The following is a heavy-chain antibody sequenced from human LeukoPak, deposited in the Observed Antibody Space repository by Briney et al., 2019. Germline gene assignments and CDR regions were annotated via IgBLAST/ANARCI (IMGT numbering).Heavy chain of an antibody. CDR2: IKEDGTEK. CDR1: GFIFDNYA. D-gene: IGHD3-3*01. Sequence: PGGSLRLSCVASGFIFDNYALSWVRQSPGKGLEWVANIKEDGTEKYYVDSVKGRFTIFRDNAKNSLYLQMNSLRAEDTAVYYCARPHNNWRWYFDLWGRGTLVTVSS. CDR3: ARPHNNWRWYFDL. J-gene: IGHJ2*01. V-gene: IGHV3-7*03.